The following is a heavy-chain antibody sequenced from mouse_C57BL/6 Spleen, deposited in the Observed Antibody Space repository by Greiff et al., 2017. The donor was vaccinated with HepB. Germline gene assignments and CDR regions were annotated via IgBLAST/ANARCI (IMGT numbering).Heavy chain of an antibody. CDR2: ISDGGSYT. CDR3: ARDEELVPFDY. J-gene: IGHJ2*01. CDR1: GFTFSSYA. D-gene: IGHD4-1*01. Sequence: EVHLVESGGGLVKPGGSLKLSCAASGFTFSSYAMSWVRQTPEKRLEWVATISDGGSYTYYPDNVKGRFTISRDNAKNNLYLQMSHLKSEDTAMYYCARDEELVPFDYWGQGTTLTVSS. V-gene: IGHV5-4*01.